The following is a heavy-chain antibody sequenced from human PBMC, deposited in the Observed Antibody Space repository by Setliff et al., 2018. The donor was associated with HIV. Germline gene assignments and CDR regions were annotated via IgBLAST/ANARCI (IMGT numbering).Heavy chain of an antibody. CDR1: GYSISSGYY. D-gene: IGHD3-10*01. Sequence: SETLSLTCAVSGYSISSGYYWGWIRQPPGKGLEWIGSIYHSGSTYYNPSLKSRVTISVDTSKNQFSLKLSSVTAADTAVYYCARESSGSERIYYYYYGMDVWGQGTTVTVSS. CDR3: ARESSGSERIYYYYYGMDV. V-gene: IGHV4-38-2*02. CDR2: IYHSGST. J-gene: IGHJ6*02.